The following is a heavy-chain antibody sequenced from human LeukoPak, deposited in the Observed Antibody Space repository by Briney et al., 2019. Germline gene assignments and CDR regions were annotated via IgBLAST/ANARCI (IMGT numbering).Heavy chain of an antibody. V-gene: IGHV4-59*01. CDR1: GGSISSYY. CDR3: ASFYNWNDFTPYNAFDI. D-gene: IGHD1-20*01. Sequence: SETLSLTCTVSGGSISSYYWSWIRQPPGKGLEWIGYIYYSGSTNYNPSLKSRVTISVDTSKNQFSLKLSSVTAADTAVYYCASFYNWNDFTPYNAFDIWGQGTMVTVSS. CDR2: IYYSGST. J-gene: IGHJ3*02.